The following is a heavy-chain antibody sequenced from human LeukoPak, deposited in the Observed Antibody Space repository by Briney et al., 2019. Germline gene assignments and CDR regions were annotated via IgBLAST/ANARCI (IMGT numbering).Heavy chain of an antibody. J-gene: IGHJ6*02. V-gene: IGHV4-30-4*01. Sequence: PSQTLSLTCTVSGGSISSGDYYWSWIRQPPGKGLEWIGYIYYSGSTYYNPSLKSRVTISVDTSKNQFSLKLSSVTAADTAVYYCARVTRKYYYYGMDVWGQGTTVTVSS. CDR1: GGSISSGDYY. CDR3: ARVTRKYYYYGMDV. D-gene: IGHD4-11*01. CDR2: IYYSGST.